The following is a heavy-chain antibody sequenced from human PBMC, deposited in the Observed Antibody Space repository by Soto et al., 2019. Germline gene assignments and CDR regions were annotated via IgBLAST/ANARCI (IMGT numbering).Heavy chain of an antibody. Sequence: GGSLRLSCTAAGFTFADYAMHWVRQVPGKGLEWVSGITWNSGSLGYADSVRGRFTISRDNAKSSLYLEMNSLRADDTALYYCTKDTYSSGEGWFDPWGQGTLVTVSS. CDR3: TKDTYSSGEGWFDP. CDR2: ITWNSGSL. D-gene: IGHD2-15*01. CDR1: GFTFADYA. J-gene: IGHJ5*02. V-gene: IGHV3-9*01.